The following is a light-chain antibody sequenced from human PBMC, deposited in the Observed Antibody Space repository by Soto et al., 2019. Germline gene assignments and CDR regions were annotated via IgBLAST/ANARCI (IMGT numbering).Light chain of an antibody. CDR2: GAS. CDR3: QQYGSSGT. Sequence: EIVLTQSPGTLSLSPRERATHSCRASQSVSNNYLAWYQQKPGQAPRLLIYGASNRATGIPDRFSGSGSGTDFTLTISRLEPEDFALYYCQQYGSSGTFGQGTKVEIK. J-gene: IGKJ1*01. CDR1: QSVSNNY. V-gene: IGKV3-20*01.